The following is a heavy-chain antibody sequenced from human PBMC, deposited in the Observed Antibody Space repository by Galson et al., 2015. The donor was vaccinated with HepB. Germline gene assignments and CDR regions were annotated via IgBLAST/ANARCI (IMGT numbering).Heavy chain of an antibody. CDR3: AKGYGLFDS. J-gene: IGHJ5*01. D-gene: IGHD5-18*01. CDR1: GFAFDTHA. V-gene: IGHV3-23*01. CDR2: IGGNGDST. Sequence: SLRLSCAASGFAFDTHAMSWVRQAPGRGLEWMSGIGGNGDSTFYADSVKGRFTVSRDNPNNMLYLQMNSLRAEDAGLYFCAKGYGLFDSWGQGILVTVSS.